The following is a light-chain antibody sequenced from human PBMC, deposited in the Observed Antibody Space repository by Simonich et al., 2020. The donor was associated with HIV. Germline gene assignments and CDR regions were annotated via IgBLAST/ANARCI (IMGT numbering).Light chain of an antibody. CDR2: EVT. CDR1: SSDVGGYNS. J-gene: IGLJ2*01. Sequence: QSALTQPPSASGSPGQSVTISCTGTSSDVGGYNSVSWYQQHPGKAPKHMIYEVTKRPSGVPDRFAGSKSGNTASLTVSGLQAEDEADYYCSSYAGSNTPVVFGGGTKLTVL. CDR3: SSYAGSNTPVV. V-gene: IGLV2-8*01.